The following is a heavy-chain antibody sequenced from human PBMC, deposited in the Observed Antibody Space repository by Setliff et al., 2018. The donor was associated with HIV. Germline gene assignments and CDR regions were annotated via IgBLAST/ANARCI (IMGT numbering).Heavy chain of an antibody. CDR1: GSTFSQYP. CDR3: ARDRCNSVSCYLYNWFDP. V-gene: IGHV1-3*04. Sequence: ASVKVSCKASGSTFSQYPMHWVRQAPGQRPEWMGWINTGNGNTKYSQKFQDRVTITRDTSADTVYMELNSLRSEDTAVYYCARDRCNSVSCYLYNWFDPWGQGTRVTVSS. CDR2: INTGNGNT. J-gene: IGHJ5*02. D-gene: IGHD1-26*01.